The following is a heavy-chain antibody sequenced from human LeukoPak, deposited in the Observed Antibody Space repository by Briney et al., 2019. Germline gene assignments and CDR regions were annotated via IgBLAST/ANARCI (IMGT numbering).Heavy chain of an antibody. D-gene: IGHD1-1*01. V-gene: IGHV4-38-2*02. Sequence: PSETLSLTCTVSGYSISSGFYWGWIRQPPGKGLEWIGEINHSGSTNYNPSLKSRVTISVDTSKNQFSLKLSSVTAADTAVYYCARGVSGTDYYYYMDVWGKGTTVTVSS. J-gene: IGHJ6*03. CDR1: GYSISSGFY. CDR2: INHSGST. CDR3: ARGVSGTDYYYYMDV.